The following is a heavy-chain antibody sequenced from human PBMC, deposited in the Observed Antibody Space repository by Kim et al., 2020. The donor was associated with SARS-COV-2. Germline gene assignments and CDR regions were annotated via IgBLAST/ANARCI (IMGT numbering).Heavy chain of an antibody. Sequence: GTTYAQKLQGRVTMNRETSTSTVYMELSGLGSDDTAVYYCAREDTNSYFDCWGQGTLVTVSS. V-gene: IGHV1-2*02. CDR2: GT. CDR3: AREDTNSYFDC. J-gene: IGHJ4*02. D-gene: IGHD1-1*01.